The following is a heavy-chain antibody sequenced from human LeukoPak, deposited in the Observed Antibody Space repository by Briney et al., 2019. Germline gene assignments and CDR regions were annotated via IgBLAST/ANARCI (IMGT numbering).Heavy chain of an antibody. J-gene: IGHJ6*02. CDR1: GAFIATSSYY. CDR3: ARERLGGSDHTGGDYYGMDV. D-gene: IGHD3-10*01. V-gene: IGHV4-39*07. Sequence: PSETLSLTCNVSGAFIATSSYYWGWIRQPPGKGLEWIGSVFYSGNSYYEPSLRGRVTISVDTYNNQFSLKLTSVTAADTAVYYCARERLGGSDHTGGDYYGMDVWGQGTTVTVSS. CDR2: VFYSGNS.